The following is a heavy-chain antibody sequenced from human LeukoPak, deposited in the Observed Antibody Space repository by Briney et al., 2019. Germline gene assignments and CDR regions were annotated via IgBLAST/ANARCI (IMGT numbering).Heavy chain of an antibody. CDR1: GGSISDYY. V-gene: IGHV4-59*01. CDR2: IYYSGTT. Sequence: SETLSLTCTVSGGSISDYYWSWIRQPPGKGLEWIGYIYYSGTTNYNPSLKSRVTISVDTSKNQFSLKLSSATAADTAVYYCARSAYCDGDCYSVYFDYWGQGTLVTVSS. J-gene: IGHJ4*02. CDR3: ARSAYCDGDCYSVYFDY. D-gene: IGHD2-21*02.